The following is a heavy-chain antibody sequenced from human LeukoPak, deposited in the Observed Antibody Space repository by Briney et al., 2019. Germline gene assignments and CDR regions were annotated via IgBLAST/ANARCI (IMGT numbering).Heavy chain of an antibody. V-gene: IGHV1-2*04. Sequence: ASVKVSCKASGYTFTGYYMHWVRQAPGQGLEWMGWINPNSGGTNYAQKFQGWVTMTRDTSISTAYMELSRLRSDDTAVYYCARYKDYSYGPFFDYWGQGTRVTVSS. CDR3: ARYKDYSYGPFFDY. D-gene: IGHD5-18*01. CDR1: GYTFTGYY. CDR2: INPNSGGT. J-gene: IGHJ4*02.